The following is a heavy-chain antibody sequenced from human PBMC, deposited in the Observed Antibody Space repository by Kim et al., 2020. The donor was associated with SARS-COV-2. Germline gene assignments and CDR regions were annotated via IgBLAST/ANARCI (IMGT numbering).Heavy chain of an antibody. D-gene: IGHD6-19*01. Sequence: GGSLRLSCAASGFTFSNYSMNWVRQAPGKGLEWVSSISSSSSYIYYADSVKGRFTISRDNAKNSLYLQMNSLRAEDTAVYYCARVAVRTYSSGYGIDYWGQGTLVTVSS. CDR3: ARVAVRTYSSGYGIDY. V-gene: IGHV3-21*01. CDR2: ISSSSSYI. J-gene: IGHJ4*02. CDR1: GFTFSNYS.